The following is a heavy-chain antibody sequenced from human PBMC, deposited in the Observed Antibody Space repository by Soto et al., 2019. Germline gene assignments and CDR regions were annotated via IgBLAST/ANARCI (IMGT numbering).Heavy chain of an antibody. D-gene: IGHD6-13*01. V-gene: IGHV1-18*01. CDR3: ARVGVGLAAPRVWPY. CDR1: GYTFTSYG. Sequence: ASVKVSCKASGYTFTSYGISWVRQAPGQGLEWMAWVNPYNGNTKYAEKFLGRVTVTTDTSTATAYMEVRSLTSDDTAVFYCARVGVGLAAPRVWPYWGQGTPVTVSS. CDR2: VNPYNGNT. J-gene: IGHJ4*02.